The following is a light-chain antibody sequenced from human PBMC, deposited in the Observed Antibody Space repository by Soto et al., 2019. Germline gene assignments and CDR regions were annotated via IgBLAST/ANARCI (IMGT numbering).Light chain of an antibody. CDR2: LGS. V-gene: IGKV2-28*01. Sequence: DIVMTQSPLSLPVTPGEPASISCRSSQSLLHSNGYNYVVWYLQKPGESPQLLIYLGSNRASGVTDRFSGSRSGTDFTLKIRRVEAEDVWVYYCMQALQTPLTFGGGTKVEIK. CDR3: MQALQTPLT. CDR1: QSLLHSNGYNY. J-gene: IGKJ4*01.